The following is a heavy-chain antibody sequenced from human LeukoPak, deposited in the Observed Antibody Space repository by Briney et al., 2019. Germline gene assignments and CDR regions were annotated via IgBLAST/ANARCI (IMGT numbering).Heavy chain of an antibody. J-gene: IGHJ5*02. V-gene: IGHV4-34*01. CDR2: IDHGGSA. Sequence: PSETLSLTCVVYGGSFSAYYWSWVRQPPGKGLEWIGEIDHGGSANYNPSLKSRVAISVDTPRNQFSLKLNSVTAADTAVYYCASQSSGLYSRGGSWGQGTLVTVSS. D-gene: IGHD3-10*01. CDR3: ASQSSGLYSRGGS. CDR1: GGSFSAYY.